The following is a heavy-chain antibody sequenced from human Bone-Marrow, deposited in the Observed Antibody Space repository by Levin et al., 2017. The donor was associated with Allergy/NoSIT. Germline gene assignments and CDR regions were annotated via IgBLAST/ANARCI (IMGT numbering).Heavy chain of an antibody. V-gene: IGHV3-23*01. J-gene: IGHJ6*03. Sequence: GGSLRLSCAASGFTFSNYAMNWVRQAPGKGLEWVSAIRGNGDTTYYADSVKGRFTISRDNSKNTLYLQMNSLRAEDTAVYYGAKEIAAGYYFYYYMDVWGKGTTVTVSS. CDR3: AKEIAAGYYFYYYMDV. CDR1: GFTFSNYA. CDR2: IRGNGDTT. D-gene: IGHD6-13*01.